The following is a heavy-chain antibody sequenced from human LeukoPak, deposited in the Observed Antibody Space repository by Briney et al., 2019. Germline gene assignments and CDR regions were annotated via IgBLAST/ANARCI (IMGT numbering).Heavy chain of an antibody. Sequence: ASLKVSCKPSGYTFTSYYMHWVRQAPGQGLEWMGIINPSDGSTSYAQKFQGRVTMTGDTSTSTVYMELSSPRSEDTAVYYCASILGSGNCFDPWGQGTLVTVSS. V-gene: IGHV1-46*03. D-gene: IGHD2-21*01. CDR2: INPSDGST. CDR3: ASILGSGNCFDP. CDR1: GYTFTSYY. J-gene: IGHJ5*02.